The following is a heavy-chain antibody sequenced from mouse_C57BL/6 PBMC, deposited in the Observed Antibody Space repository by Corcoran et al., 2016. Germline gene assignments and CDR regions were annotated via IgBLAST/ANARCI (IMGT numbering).Heavy chain of an antibody. V-gene: IGHV1-76*01. CDR1: GYTFTDYY. D-gene: IGHD1-1*01. J-gene: IGHJ1*03. CDR3: ARERFYGSQRYWYFDV. CDR2: IYPGSGNT. Sequence: QVQLKQSGAELVRPGASVKLSCKASGYTFTDYYINWVKQRPGQGLEWIARIYPGSGNTYYNEKFKGKATLTAEKSSSTAYMQLSSLTSEDSAVYFCARERFYGSQRYWYFDVWGTGTTVTVSS.